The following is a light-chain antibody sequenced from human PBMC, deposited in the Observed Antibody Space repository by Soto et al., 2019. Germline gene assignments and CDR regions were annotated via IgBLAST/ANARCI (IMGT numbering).Light chain of an antibody. CDR3: QQYELYPLT. CDR2: GGS. Sequence: EIVLTQYPGTLSLSPGERATLSCRASPSVSRDFLVWYQHKRGQPPWLLLYGGSIRATGIPDRFSGSGSWTDFTLNISRLEPEDVATYYCQQYELYPLTVGGGTKVE. CDR1: PSVSRDF. V-gene: IGKV3-20*01. J-gene: IGKJ4*01.